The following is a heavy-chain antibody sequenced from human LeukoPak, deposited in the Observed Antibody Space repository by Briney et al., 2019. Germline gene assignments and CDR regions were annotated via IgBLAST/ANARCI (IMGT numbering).Heavy chain of an antibody. J-gene: IGHJ4*02. CDR2: IYSGGST. CDR3: ASQRSGYYYGGFDY. V-gene: IGHV3-53*01. Sequence: PGGSLRLSCAASGFTVSSNYVSWVRQAPGKGLEWVSVIYSGGSTYYADSVKGRFTISRDNSKNTLYLQMNSLRAEDTAVYYCASQRSGYYYGGFDYWGQGTLVTVSS. D-gene: IGHD3-22*01. CDR1: GFTVSSNY.